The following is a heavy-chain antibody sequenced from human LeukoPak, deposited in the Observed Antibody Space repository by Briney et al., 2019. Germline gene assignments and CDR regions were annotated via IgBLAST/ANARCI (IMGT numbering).Heavy chain of an antibody. J-gene: IGHJ4*02. CDR3: ARVWGFYDSSGYTVDY. D-gene: IGHD3-22*01. V-gene: IGHV1-18*04. Sequence: ASVKVSCKASGYTFTSYYMHWVRQAPGQGLEWMGWISAYNGNTNYAQKLQGRVTMTTDTSTSTAYMELRSLRSDDTAVYYCARVWGFYDSSGYTVDYWGQGTLVTVSS. CDR1: GYTFTSYY. CDR2: ISAYNGNT.